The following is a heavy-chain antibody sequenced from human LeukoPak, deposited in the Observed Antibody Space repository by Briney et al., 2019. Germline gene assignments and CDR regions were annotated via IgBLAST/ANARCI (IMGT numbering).Heavy chain of an antibody. CDR3: ASREGYYYDSSGIALGI. Sequence: PGGSLRLSCAASGFTFCDYSMTWVRQAPGKGLEWVSYIRSDSSAIYYADSVKGRFTISRDNAKKSLYLQMNSLRDEDTAVYYCASREGYYYDSSGIALGIWGQGTLVTVSS. J-gene: IGHJ4*02. D-gene: IGHD3-22*01. CDR1: GFTFCDYS. V-gene: IGHV3-48*02. CDR2: IRSDSSAI.